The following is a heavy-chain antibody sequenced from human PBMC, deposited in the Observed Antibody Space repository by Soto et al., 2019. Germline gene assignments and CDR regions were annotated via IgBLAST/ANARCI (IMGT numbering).Heavy chain of an antibody. V-gene: IGHV1-18*01. CDR2: ISAYNGNT. CDR1: GYTFTSYG. CDR3: ARDVPLSTVTTVLNYYYYYGMDV. D-gene: IGHD4-17*01. Sequence: GASVKVSCKASGYTFTSYGISWVRQAPGQGLEWMGWISAYNGNTNYAQKLQGRVTMTTDTSTSTAYMELRSLRSDDTAVYYCARDVPLSTVTTVLNYYYYYGMDVWGQGTTVTVSS. J-gene: IGHJ6*02.